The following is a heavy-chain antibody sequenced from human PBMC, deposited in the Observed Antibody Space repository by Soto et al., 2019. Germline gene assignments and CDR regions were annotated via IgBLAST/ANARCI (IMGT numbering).Heavy chain of an antibody. CDR2: IYYSGST. CDR1: GGSISSYY. J-gene: IGHJ6*02. V-gene: IGHV4-59*01. Sequence: QVQLQESGPGLVKPSETLSLTCTVSGGSISSYYWSWIRQPPGKGLEWIGYIYYSGSTNCNPSLRRRVTISLDTSKNQFSLKWRSVTAADTAVYYCAGDNYYGSGTGHYGMDVWGQGTTVTVSS. CDR3: AGDNYYGSGTGHYGMDV. D-gene: IGHD3-10*01.